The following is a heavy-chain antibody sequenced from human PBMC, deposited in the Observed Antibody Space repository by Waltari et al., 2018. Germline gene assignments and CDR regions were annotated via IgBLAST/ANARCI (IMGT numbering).Heavy chain of an antibody. J-gene: IGHJ3*02. CDR1: GGSISSYY. V-gene: IGHV4-4*07. CDR2: IYTSGST. D-gene: IGHD3-3*01. Sequence: QVQLQESGPGLVKPSETLSLTCTVSGGSISSYYWSWIRQPAGKGLEWIGRIYTSGSTNSNPSLKSRVTMSVDTSKNQFSLKLSSVTAADTAVYYCARDQNIYYDFWSGSGHAFDIWGQGTMVTVSS. CDR3: ARDQNIYYDFWSGSGHAFDI.